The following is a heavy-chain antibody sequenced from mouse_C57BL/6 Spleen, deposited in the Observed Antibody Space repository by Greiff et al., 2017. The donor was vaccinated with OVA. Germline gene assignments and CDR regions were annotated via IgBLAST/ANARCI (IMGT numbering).Heavy chain of an antibody. CDR3: ARKDGYYGVFAY. V-gene: IGHV5-17*01. D-gene: IGHD2-3*01. CDR2: ISSGSSTI. J-gene: IGHJ3*01. CDR1: GFTFSDYG. Sequence: EVHLVESGGGLVKPGGSLKLSCAASGFTFSDYGMHWVRQAPEKGLEWVAYISSGSSTIYYADTVKGRFTISRDNAKNTLFLQMTSLRSEDTAMYYCARKDGYYGVFAYWGQGTLVTVSA.